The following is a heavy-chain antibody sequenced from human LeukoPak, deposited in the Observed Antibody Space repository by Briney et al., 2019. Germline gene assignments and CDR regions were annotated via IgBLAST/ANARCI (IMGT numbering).Heavy chain of an antibody. J-gene: IGHJ3*02. D-gene: IGHD1-7*01. V-gene: IGHV1-69*06. CDR2: IILIFGTA. CDR3: ARTELQGDDFDI. Sequence: AASVKVSCKASVGTFSSYAISWVREAPGQGLECMGGIILIFGTANYEQKFQGRVTITADKSTRTGYMGLSSLRSEDTGVYYCARTELQGDDFDIWGQGTMVTVSS. CDR1: VGTFSSYA.